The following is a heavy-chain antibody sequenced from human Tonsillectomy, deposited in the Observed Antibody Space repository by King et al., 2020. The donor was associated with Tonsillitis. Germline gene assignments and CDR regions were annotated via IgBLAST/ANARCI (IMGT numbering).Heavy chain of an antibody. CDR3: ARELGYCSGGSCYSFFSYYYGMDV. V-gene: IGHV1-46*01. Sequence: QLVQSGAEVKKPGASVKVSCKASGYTFTSYYMHWVRQAPGQGLEWMGIINPSGGSTSYSQKFQGRVTMTRDTSTSTVYMELSSLRSEDTAVYYCARELGYCSGGSCYSFFSYYYGMDVWGQGTTVTVSS. CDR2: INPSGGST. J-gene: IGHJ6*02. CDR1: GYTFTSYY. D-gene: IGHD2-15*01.